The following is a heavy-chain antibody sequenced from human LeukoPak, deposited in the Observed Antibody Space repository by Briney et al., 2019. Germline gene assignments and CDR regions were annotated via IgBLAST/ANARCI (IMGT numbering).Heavy chain of an antibody. J-gene: IGHJ6*02. CDR3: AADYGGNSGYYGMDV. V-gene: IGHV1-58*02. CDR2: IVVGSGNT. CDR1: VFTFTSSA. D-gene: IGHD4-23*01. Sequence: SVKVSCKPSVFTFTSSAMQWVRQARGQRLEWIGWIVVGSGNTNYAQKFQERVTITRDMSTSTAYMELSSLISEDTAVYYCAADYGGNSGYYGMDVWGPGTTVTVSS.